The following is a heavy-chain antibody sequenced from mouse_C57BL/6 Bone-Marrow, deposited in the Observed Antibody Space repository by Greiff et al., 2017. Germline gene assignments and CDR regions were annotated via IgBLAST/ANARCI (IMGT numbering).Heavy chain of an antibody. D-gene: IGHD1-1*01. CDR1: GFPITSGYY. J-gene: IGHJ4*01. Sequence: VHLVESGPGLVKPSQSLFLTCSITGFPITSGYYWIWIRQSPGKPLEWMGYITHSGETFYNPSLQSPISITRETSKNQFFLQLNSVTTEDTAMYDDTGDRPTTVHYAMDYWGRGTSVTVSS. V-gene: IGHV12-3*01. CDR2: ITHSGET. CDR3: TGDRPTTVHYAMDY.